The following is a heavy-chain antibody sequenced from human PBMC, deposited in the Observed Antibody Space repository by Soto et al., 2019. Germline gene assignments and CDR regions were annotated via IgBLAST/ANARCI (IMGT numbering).Heavy chain of an antibody. V-gene: IGHV4-30-2*01. CDR2: IYHSGST. CDR1: GGSISSGGYS. D-gene: IGHD3-22*01. Sequence: KTSETLSLTCAVSGGSISSGGYSWSWIRQPPGKGLEWIGYIYHSGSTYYKSSLKSRLTISVDRSKNQFSLKLSSVTAADTAVYYCGLSYYDSSGYYDYWGQGTLVTVSS. J-gene: IGHJ4*02. CDR3: GLSYYDSSGYYDY.